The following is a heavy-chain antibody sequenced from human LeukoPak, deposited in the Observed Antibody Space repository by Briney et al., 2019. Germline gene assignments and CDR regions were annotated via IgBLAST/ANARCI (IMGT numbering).Heavy chain of an antibody. Sequence: GSLRLSCTASGFSFSGHSMNWVRQAPGRGLEWVSFISGDATIIYYADSVRGRFTLSRDNAKNSLYLQMNSLRAGDTAVYYCARNKRATHNYFDYWGRGTLVTVSS. CDR2: ISGDATII. V-gene: IGHV3-48*04. CDR1: GFSFSGHS. J-gene: IGHJ4*02. CDR3: ARNKRATHNYFDY.